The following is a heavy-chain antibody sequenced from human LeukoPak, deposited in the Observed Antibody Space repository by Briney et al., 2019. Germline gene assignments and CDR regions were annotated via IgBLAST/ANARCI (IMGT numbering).Heavy chain of an antibody. D-gene: IGHD6-13*01. CDR3: ARDHLAAAGSGG. J-gene: IGHJ4*02. CDR1: GYTFTGYY. Sequence: GASVKVSCTASGYTFTGYYIHWVRQAPGQGLEWMGRINPNNSGADYAQKFQGTVTMTRDTSINTAYMELSRLRSDDTAVYYCARDHLAAAGSGGWGQGTLVTVSS. V-gene: IGHV1-2*06. CDR2: INPNNSGA.